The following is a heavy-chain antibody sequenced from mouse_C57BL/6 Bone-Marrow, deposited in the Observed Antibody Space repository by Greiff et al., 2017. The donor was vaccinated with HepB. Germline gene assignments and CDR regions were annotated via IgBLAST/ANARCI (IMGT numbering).Heavy chain of an antibody. V-gene: IGHV5-9-1*02. J-gene: IGHJ4*01. CDR2: ISSGGDYI. CDR1: GFTFSSYA. CDR3: TRGGTTVVGYAMDY. D-gene: IGHD1-1*01. Sequence: EVKLVESGEGLVKPGGSLKLSCAASGFTFSSYAMSWVRQTPEKRLEWVAYISSGGDYIYYADTVKGRFTISRDNARNTLYLQMSSLKSEDTAMYYCTRGGTTVVGYAMDYWGQGTSVTVSS.